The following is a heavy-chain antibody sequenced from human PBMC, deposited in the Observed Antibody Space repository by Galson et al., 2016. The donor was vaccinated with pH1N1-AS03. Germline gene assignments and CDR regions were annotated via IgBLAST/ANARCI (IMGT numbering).Heavy chain of an antibody. J-gene: IGHJ6*04. Sequence: SLRLSCAASEFILSNYDMHWVRQAPGKGLEWVSIIAAVGDISYAGSVKGRFTISREYAKNSLYLQMNSLRAEDTAVYYCAAWGSLSGTHVLDVWGKGTTVTASS. CDR1: EFILSNYD. CDR2: IAAVGDI. D-gene: IGHD6-13*01. V-gene: IGHV3-13*01. CDR3: AAWGSLSGTHVLDV.